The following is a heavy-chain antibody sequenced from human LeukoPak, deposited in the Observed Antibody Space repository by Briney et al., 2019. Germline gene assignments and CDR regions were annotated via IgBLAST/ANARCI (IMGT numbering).Heavy chain of an antibody. D-gene: IGHD3-22*01. J-gene: IGHJ3*01. CDR3: ARPNITSYYDSRGYDGFDV. Sequence: GESLKISFKGSGYKFSNYWIAWVRQMPGKGLEWMGIIFPDDSDTRYSPSFQGQVTISADKSINTAYLQWSRLNASDTAMYYCARPNITSYYDSRGYDGFDVWGQGTMVTVSS. CDR2: IFPDDSDT. V-gene: IGHV5-51*01. CDR1: GYKFSNYW.